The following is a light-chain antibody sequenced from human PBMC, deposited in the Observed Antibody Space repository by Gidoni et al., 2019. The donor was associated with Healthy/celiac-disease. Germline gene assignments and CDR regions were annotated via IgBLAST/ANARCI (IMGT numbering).Light chain of an antibody. CDR2: GAA. Sequence: PGPLFLYPGERATLSCRASESGSSSYLAGCQQKPGQEPRRLIYGAASRATGIADRFSGSGSGRDDTLTISRLEAEDFAGYYCQMYGSSTTFGPGTKVDIK. CDR1: ESGSSSY. CDR3: QMYGSSTT. V-gene: IGKV3-20*01. J-gene: IGKJ3*01.